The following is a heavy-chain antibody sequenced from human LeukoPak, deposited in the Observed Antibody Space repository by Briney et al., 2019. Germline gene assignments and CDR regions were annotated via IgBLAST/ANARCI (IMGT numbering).Heavy chain of an antibody. CDR1: GYTFTGSY. V-gene: IGHV1-2*02. CDR3: ARAPQPYYFDY. CDR2: INPNSGGT. Sequence: ASVKLSCNASGYTFTGSYMHWSRQSPGQRLEWRGWINPNSGGTNYAQKFQGRVTMTRDTSISTAYMELSRLRSDDTAVYYCARAPQPYYFDYWGQGTLVTVSS. J-gene: IGHJ4*02.